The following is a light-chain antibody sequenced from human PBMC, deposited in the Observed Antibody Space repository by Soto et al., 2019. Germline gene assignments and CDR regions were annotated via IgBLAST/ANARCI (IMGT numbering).Light chain of an antibody. V-gene: IGKV1-5*01. CDR1: QTIGTR. J-gene: IGKJ2*01. CDR2: DAS. Sequence: DIQMTQSPSIVSASVGDRVTITCRASQTIGTRLAWYQRKPGKALKFLIYDASTLESGVPSRFSGSGSGTEFTLTISSLQPDDLSYYYCQQYHSLYTFGQGTNLEIK. CDR3: QQYHSLYT.